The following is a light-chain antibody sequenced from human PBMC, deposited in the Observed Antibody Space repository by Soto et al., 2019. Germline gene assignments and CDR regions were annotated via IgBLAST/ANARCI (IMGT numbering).Light chain of an antibody. CDR3: QQYNHWPPHT. V-gene: IGKV3-15*01. CDR1: QSINTN. J-gene: IGKJ4*02. CDR2: VAS. Sequence: EIVMTQSPATLSVSPGETATLSCRASQSINTNLAGYQQKPGQAPRLLIYVASTRATGIPARFSGSGSWTEFSLTISSQQSEDFANYYCQQYNHWPPHTVGGGTNVELK.